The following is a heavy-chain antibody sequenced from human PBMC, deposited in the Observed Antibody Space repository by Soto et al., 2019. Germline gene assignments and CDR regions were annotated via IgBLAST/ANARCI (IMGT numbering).Heavy chain of an antibody. CDR3: ARDKSIEATGGAAAGSVEDYYYGMDV. D-gene: IGHD6-13*01. CDR1: GYTFTSYG. V-gene: IGHV1-18*04. Sequence: ASVKVSCKASGYTFTSYGISWVRQAPGQGLEWMGWISAYNGNTNYAQKLQGRVTMTTDTSTSTAYMELRSLRSDDTAVYYCARDKSIEATGGAAAGSVEDYYYGMDVWGQGTTVTVSS. J-gene: IGHJ6*02. CDR2: ISAYNGNT.